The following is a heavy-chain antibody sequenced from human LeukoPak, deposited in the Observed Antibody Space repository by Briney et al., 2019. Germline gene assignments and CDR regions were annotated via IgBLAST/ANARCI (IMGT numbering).Heavy chain of an antibody. CDR3: AKDLDYYGSGSPFDY. Sequence: GGSLRLSCAASGFTFSSYAMSWVRQAPGKGLEWVSAISGSGGSTYYADSVKGRFTTSRDNSKNTLYLQMNSLRAEDTAVYYCAKDLDYYGSGSPFDYWGQGTLVTVSS. V-gene: IGHV3-23*01. CDR2: ISGSGGST. CDR1: GFTFSSYA. J-gene: IGHJ4*02. D-gene: IGHD3-10*01.